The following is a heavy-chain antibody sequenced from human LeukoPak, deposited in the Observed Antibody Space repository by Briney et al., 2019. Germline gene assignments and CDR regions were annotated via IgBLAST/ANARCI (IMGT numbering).Heavy chain of an antibody. D-gene: IGHD2-15*01. V-gene: IGHV4-4*07. J-gene: IGHJ4*02. CDR3: ARDLEYCSGGACFGY. Sequence: PSETLSLTCTVSSGSIDIYSWSWIRQPAGKGLEWIGRIYASGTTTYNPSLKSRVTMSVDTSKNQFSLKLSSVAAADTAVYYCARDLEYCSGGACFGYWGKGTLVTVSS. CDR2: IYASGTT. CDR1: SGSIDIYS.